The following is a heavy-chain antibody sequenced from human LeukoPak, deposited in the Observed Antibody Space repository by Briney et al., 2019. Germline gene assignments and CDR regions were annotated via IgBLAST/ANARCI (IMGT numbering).Heavy chain of an antibody. CDR3: ARQEGNWVHGY. CDR1: GGSISSSSYY. J-gene: IGHJ4*02. D-gene: IGHD7-27*01. CDR2: IYYSGST. V-gene: IGHV4-39*01. Sequence: SGTLSLTCTVSGGSISSSSYYWGWIRQPPGKGLEWIGSIYYSGSTYYNPSLKSRVTISVDTSKNQFSLKLSSVTAADTAVYYCARQEGNWVHGYWGQGTLVTVSS.